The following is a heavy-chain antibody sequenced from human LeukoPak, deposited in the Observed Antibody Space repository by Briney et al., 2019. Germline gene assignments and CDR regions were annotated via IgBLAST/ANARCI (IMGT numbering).Heavy chain of an antibody. CDR2: INPNSGGT. Sequence: ASVKVSCTTSGYTFTGYYMHWLRQAPGQGLEWMGRINPNSGGTYYARKFQGRVTMTRDTSISTSYMELTSLKSDDTAVYYCAAGVLHGGGNWFDPWGQGTLVTVSS. V-gene: IGHV1-2*06. J-gene: IGHJ5*02. CDR1: GYTFTGYY. CDR3: AAGVLHGGGNWFDP. D-gene: IGHD3-16*01.